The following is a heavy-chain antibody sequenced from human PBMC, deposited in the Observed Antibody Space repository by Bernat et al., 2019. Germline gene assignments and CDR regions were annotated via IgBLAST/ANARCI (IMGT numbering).Heavy chain of an antibody. V-gene: IGHV4-34*01. J-gene: IGHJ6*03. D-gene: IGHD2-15*01. CDR2: IYYTGST. CDR3: ARVQGGGDYYYYMDV. CDR1: GGSFNGYY. Sequence: QVQLQQWGAGLLKPSETLSLTCAVYGGSFNGYYWSWIRQPPGKGLEWIGHIYYTGSTYYNPSLESRATISVDTSKNQFSLKLSSVTAADTALYYCARVQGGGDYYYYMDVWGKGTTVTVSS.